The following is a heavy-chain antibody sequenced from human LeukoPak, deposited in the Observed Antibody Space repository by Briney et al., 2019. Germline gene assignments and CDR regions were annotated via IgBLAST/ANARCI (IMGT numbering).Heavy chain of an antibody. CDR1: GFTFSSYA. Sequence: GGSLRLSCAASGFTFSSYAMSWFRQAPAKGLEWVSAISGSGGSTYYADSVKGRFTISRDNSKNTLYLQMNSLRAEDTAVYYCAKDRGVTVTTRPPHDYWGQGTLVTVSS. CDR3: AKDRGVTVTTRPPHDY. V-gene: IGHV3-23*01. J-gene: IGHJ4*02. CDR2: ISGSGGST. D-gene: IGHD6-6*01.